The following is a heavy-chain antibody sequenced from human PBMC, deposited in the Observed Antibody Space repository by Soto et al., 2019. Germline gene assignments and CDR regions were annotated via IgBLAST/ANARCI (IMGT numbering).Heavy chain of an antibody. V-gene: IGHV4-4*02. Sequence: QVQLRQSGPGLVKTSGTLSLTCAVSGGSVSSTNWWTWVRQPPGKRLEWMGEIYHSGSPTYSQSLRGRATISVDKSNNQFSLRLRSVTAAATDVYYCATLPPRIVVTLLPVPPWGQGIPFTVSS. J-gene: IGHJ5*02. CDR2: IYHSGSP. CDR3: ATLPPRIVVTLLPVPP. D-gene: IGHD2-21*01. CDR1: GGSVSSTNW.